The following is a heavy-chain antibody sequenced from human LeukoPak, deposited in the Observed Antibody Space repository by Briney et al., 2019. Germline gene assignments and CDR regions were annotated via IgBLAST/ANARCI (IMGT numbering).Heavy chain of an antibody. J-gene: IGHJ4*02. CDR3: ARDRYTGYGTFDF. D-gene: IGHD5-12*01. CDR2: INPNSGDT. CDR1: GYTFTNHY. Sequence: ASVKVSCKASGYTFTNHYIHWVRQAPGEGLEWRGWINPNSGDTNFAQKFQGRVTMARDTSISTAYMELSRLRSDDTAVYYCARDRYTGYGTFDFWGQGTLVTVSS. V-gene: IGHV1-2*02.